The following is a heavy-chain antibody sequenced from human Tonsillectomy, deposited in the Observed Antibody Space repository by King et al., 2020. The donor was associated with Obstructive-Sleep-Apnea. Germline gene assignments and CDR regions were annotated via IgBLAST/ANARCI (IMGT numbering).Heavy chain of an antibody. CDR2: IYYSGST. D-gene: IGHD3-10*01. J-gene: IGHJ4*02. V-gene: IGHV4-30-4*01. CDR3: ARDPLPRITMVRGVITS. CDR1: GGSISSGDYY. Sequence: MQLQESGPGLVKPSQTLSLTCTVSGGSISSGDYYWSWIRQPPGKGLEWIGYIYYSGSTYYNPSLKSRVTISVDTSKNQFSLKLSSVTAADTAVYDCARDPLPRITMVRGVITSWGQGTLVTVSS.